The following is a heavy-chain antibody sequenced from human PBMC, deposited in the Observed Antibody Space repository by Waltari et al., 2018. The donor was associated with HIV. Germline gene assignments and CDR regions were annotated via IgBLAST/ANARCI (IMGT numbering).Heavy chain of an antibody. CDR2: ISSGERTI. D-gene: IGHD2-21*01. J-gene: IGHJ6*02. Sequence: EAQLVGSGGGLVHPGGSLRLSCVASGFTFGAYRMNWVRQAPGKGLEWISYISSGERTIHYADSVRGRFTLSRDSARNSLYLQMNSLRPEDTAVYYCARGDIPYYYGMDVWGQGTTVTVS. V-gene: IGHV3-48*01. CDR1: GFTFGAYR. CDR3: ARGDIPYYYGMDV.